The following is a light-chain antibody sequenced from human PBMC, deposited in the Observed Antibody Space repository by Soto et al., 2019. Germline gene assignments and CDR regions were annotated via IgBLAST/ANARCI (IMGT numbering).Light chain of an antibody. CDR1: QNINRW. CDR3: QQYDSYSSWT. J-gene: IGKJ1*01. CDR2: DAS. V-gene: IGKV1-5*01. Sequence: DIQMTQSPSILSASVGDRVIITCRASQNINRWLVWYQQKPGKAPKLLIFDASILKSGVPSRFSGSGFGTEFTLSISNLQPDYFATYYCQQYDSYSSWTFGQGTKVEIK.